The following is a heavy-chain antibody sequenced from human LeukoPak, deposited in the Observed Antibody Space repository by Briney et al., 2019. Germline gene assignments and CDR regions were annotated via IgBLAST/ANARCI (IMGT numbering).Heavy chain of an antibody. CDR1: GFTFTSYG. CDR3: ATSQTFDY. CDR2: IWYDGSNK. J-gene: IGHJ4*02. Sequence: PGRSLRLSCAASGFTFTSYGMHWVRQAPGKGLEWVAVIWYDGSNKYYADSVKGRFTISRDNSKNTLYLQMNSLRAEDTAVYYGATSQTFDYWGQGTLVTVSS. V-gene: IGHV3-33*01.